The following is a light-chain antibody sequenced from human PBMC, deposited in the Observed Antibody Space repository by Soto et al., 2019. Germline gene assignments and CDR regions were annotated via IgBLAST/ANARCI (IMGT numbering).Light chain of an antibody. CDR2: GAS. CDR3: QQYGRSRFT. J-gene: IGKJ3*01. Sequence: EIVLTQSPGTLSLSPGERATLSCRASQSISSSYLAWNQQKPGQAPRLLVYGASSRATGIPDRSSGSGSGTDFTLSISRLEHEDLAVYFCQQYGRSRFTVGLGTKLDI. V-gene: IGKV3-20*01. CDR1: QSISSSY.